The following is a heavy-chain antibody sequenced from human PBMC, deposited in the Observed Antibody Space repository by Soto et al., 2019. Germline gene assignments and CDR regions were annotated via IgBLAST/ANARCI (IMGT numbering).Heavy chain of an antibody. J-gene: IGHJ6*02. V-gene: IGHV1-69*01. Sequence: QEQLVQSGAEIKKPGSSVKISCEASGGTFSTFAFSWVRQAPGQGLEWMGGIIPIFGSPRYAQKFQGRVTITADEFLSTAYMELSSLRSDDTAVYYCARYVAEITSSSQDLPEDYYYRMDVWGQGTTVTVSS. D-gene: IGHD6-6*01. CDR3: ARYVAEITSSSQDLPEDYYYRMDV. CDR1: GGTFSTFA. CDR2: IIPIFGSP.